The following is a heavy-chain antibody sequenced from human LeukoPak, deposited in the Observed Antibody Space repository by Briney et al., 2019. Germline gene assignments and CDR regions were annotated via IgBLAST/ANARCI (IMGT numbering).Heavy chain of an antibody. CDR3: ARDSGYDFWSGYYTSWFDY. V-gene: IGHV3-30*04. CDR2: ISYDGSNK. J-gene: IGHJ4*02. CDR1: GFTFSSYA. D-gene: IGHD3-3*01. Sequence: GGSLRLSCAASGFTFSSYAMHWVRQAPGKGLEWVAVISYDGSNKYYADSVKGRFTISRDNSKNTLYLQMNSLRAEDTAVYYCARDSGYDFWSGYYTSWFDYWGQGTLVTVSS.